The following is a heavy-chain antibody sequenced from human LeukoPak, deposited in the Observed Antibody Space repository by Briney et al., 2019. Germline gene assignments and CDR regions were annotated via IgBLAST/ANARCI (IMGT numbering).Heavy chain of an antibody. D-gene: IGHD5-12*01. CDR3: ARVPKGSSGYDF. CDR1: GFTFSSYA. Sequence: GGSLRLSCAASGFTFSSYAMHWVRQPPGKGLEYVSAISSNGGSTYYANSVKGRFTISRDNSKNTLYLQMGSLRAEDMAVYYCARVPKGSSGYDFWGQGTLVTVSS. V-gene: IGHV3-64*01. CDR2: ISSNGGST. J-gene: IGHJ4*02.